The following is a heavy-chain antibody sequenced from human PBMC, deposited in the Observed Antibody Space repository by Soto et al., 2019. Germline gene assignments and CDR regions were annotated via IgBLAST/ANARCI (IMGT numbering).Heavy chain of an antibody. CDR1: GYSFTSYL. CDR2: IYPGDSDT. J-gene: IGHJ5*02. Sequence: LGESLKISFKGSGYSFTSYLIGWVRQMPGKGLEWMGIIYPGDSDTRYSPSFQGQVTISADKSISTAYLQWSSLKASDTAMYYCARNSGSYLSWFDPSGQGTLLTVSS. CDR3: ARNSGSYLSWFDP. D-gene: IGHD1-26*01. V-gene: IGHV5-51*01.